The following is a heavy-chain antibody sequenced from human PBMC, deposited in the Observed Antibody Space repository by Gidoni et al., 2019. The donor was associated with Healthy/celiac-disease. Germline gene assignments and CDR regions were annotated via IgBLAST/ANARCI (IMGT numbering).Heavy chain of an antibody. CDR1: GDIVASNSAA. Sequence: QVQLQQSGPGLVKPSQTLSLTCSLSGDIVASNSAAWNWIRQSQSRGLEWLGRTYYRSKWYNDYAVSVKSRITINPDTSKNQFSLQLNSVTPEDTAVYYCARNDFWSGYYNFDYWGQGTLVTVSS. CDR3: ARNDFWSGYYNFDY. J-gene: IGHJ4*02. CDR2: TYYRSKWYN. D-gene: IGHD3-3*01. V-gene: IGHV6-1*01.